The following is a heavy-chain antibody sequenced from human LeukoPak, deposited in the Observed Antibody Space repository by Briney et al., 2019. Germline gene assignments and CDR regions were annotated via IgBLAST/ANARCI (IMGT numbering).Heavy chain of an antibody. D-gene: IGHD5-18*01. CDR1: GFTFSNAW. V-gene: IGHV3-15*01. CDR3: TTDLYSYGLDY. J-gene: IGHJ4*02. Sequence: GGSLRLSCAASGFTFSNAWMSWVRQAPGKGLEWVGRIKSKTDGGTADYAAPVKGRFTISRDDSKNTLYLQMNSLKTEDTAVYYCTTDLYSYGLDYWGQGTLVTVSS. CDR2: IKSKTDGGTA.